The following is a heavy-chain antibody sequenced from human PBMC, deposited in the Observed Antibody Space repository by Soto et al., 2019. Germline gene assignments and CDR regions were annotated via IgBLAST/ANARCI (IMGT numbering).Heavy chain of an antibody. J-gene: IGHJ5*02. CDR2: INPNSGGT. Sequence: ASVKVSCKASGYTFTGYYMHWVRQAPGQGLEWMGWINPNSGGTNYAQKFQGRVTMTRDTSISTAYMELSRLRSDDTAVYYCARARYSSSSGWFDPWGQGTLVTVSS. D-gene: IGHD6-6*01. CDR1: GYTFTGYY. CDR3: ARARYSSSSGWFDP. V-gene: IGHV1-2*02.